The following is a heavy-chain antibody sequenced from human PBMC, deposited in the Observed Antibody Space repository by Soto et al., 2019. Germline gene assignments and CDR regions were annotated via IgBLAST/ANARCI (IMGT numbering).Heavy chain of an antibody. Sequence: PSETLSLTCSVSGGSISSRSYYRGWIRQPPGKGLEWIGSIYYSGSTYYNPSLKSRVTISVDTSKNHFSLKLRSVTAADTAVYYCAALKYFDSSDYLTYWGQGTLVTVSS. J-gene: IGHJ4*02. CDR1: GGSISSRSYY. D-gene: IGHD3-16*01. V-gene: IGHV4-39*02. CDR2: IYYSGST. CDR3: AALKYFDSSDYLTY.